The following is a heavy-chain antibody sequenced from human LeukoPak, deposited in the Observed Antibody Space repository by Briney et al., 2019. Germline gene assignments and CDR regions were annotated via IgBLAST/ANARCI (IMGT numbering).Heavy chain of an antibody. CDR1: GYTFTDYY. CDR2: IHPNTGAT. Sequence: ASVKVSCKTSGYTFTDYYLHWVQQAPGQGLEWVGWIHPNTGATHYAQKFQGRLTMIRDTSISTVYMELTRLRSDDTAVYYCARDMGRYSGYDYDYWGQGTLVTASS. D-gene: IGHD5-12*01. CDR3: ARDMGRYSGYDYDY. V-gene: IGHV1-2*02. J-gene: IGHJ4*02.